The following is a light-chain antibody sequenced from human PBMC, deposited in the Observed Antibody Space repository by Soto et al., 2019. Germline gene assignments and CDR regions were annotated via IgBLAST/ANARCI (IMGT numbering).Light chain of an antibody. J-gene: IGLJ2*01. CDR1: STDVGGYNY. V-gene: IGLV2-14*01. Sequence: QSALTQPASVSGSPGQSITISCTGTSTDVGGYNYVSWYQQHPGKAPKLMIYDLSNRPSGVSNRFSGSKSGNTASLTISGLQAEDEADYYCSSNTSSSTVVFGGGTKLTVL. CDR2: DLS. CDR3: SSNTSSSTVV.